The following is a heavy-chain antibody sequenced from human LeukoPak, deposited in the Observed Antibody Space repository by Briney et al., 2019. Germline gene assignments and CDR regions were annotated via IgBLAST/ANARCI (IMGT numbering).Heavy chain of an antibody. CDR1: GGSVSSGSYY. D-gene: IGHD3-10*01. V-gene: IGHV4-61*01. J-gene: IGHJ6*04. CDR3: ARERVYGSGSYSDHYGMDV. Sequence: SETLSLTCTVSGGSVSSGSYYWSWIRQPPGKGLEWIGYIYYSGSTNYNPSLKSRVTISVDTSKSQFSLKLSSVTAADTAVYYCARERVYGSGSYSDHYGMDVWGKGTTVTVSS. CDR2: IYYSGST.